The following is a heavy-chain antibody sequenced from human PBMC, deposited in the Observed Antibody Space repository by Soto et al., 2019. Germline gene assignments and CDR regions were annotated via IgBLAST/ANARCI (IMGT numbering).Heavy chain of an antibody. J-gene: IGHJ3*02. CDR1: GYSFTSYW. D-gene: IGHD6-19*01. CDR2: IYPGDSDT. V-gene: IGHV5-51*01. CDR3: ARQERQQWLVVHAFDS. Sequence: PGESLKISCKGSGYSFTSYWIGWVLQIPGKGLEWMGIIYPGDSDTRYSPSFQGQVTISADKSISTAYLQWSSLKASDTAMYYCARQERQQWLVVHAFDSWGQRTMVTV.